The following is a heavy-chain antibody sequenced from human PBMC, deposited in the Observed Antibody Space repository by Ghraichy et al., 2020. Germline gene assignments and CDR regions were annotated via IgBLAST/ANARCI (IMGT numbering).Heavy chain of an antibody. CDR2: IKQDGSEK. D-gene: IGHD3-22*01. CDR3: ARAVEGYYDSSGYPDY. Sequence: GGSLRLSCAASGLTFSSYWMSWVRQAPGKGLEWVANIKQDGSEKYYVDSVKGRFTISRDNAKNSLYLQMNSLRAEDTAVYYCARAVEGYYDSSGYPDYWGQGTLVTVSS. V-gene: IGHV3-7*01. CDR1: GLTFSSYW. J-gene: IGHJ4*02.